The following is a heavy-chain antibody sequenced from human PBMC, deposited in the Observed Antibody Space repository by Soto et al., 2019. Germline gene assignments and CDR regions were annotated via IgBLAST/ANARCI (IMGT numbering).Heavy chain of an antibody. CDR3: ARAPISVARTWFDP. D-gene: IGHD6-19*01. Sequence: QVQLQESGPGLVKPSETLSLTCTVSCGSISSYYWSWIRQPPGKGLELIGSIYYSGSTNYNPSLKSRVTISVDTSKNQCSLKLSSVTAADTAVYYCARAPISVARTWFDPWCQGTLVTVSS. J-gene: IGHJ5*02. CDR1: CGSISSYY. CDR2: IYYSGST. V-gene: IGHV4-59*01.